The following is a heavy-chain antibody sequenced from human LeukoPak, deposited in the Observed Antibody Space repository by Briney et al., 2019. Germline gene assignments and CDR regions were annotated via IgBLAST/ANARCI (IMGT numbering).Heavy chain of an antibody. CDR1: GYTLTSYG. V-gene: IGHV1-18*01. Sequence: GASVKVSCKASGYTLTSYGISWVRQAPGQGLEWMGWISAYNGNTNYAQKLQGRVTMTTDTSTSTAYMELRSLRSDDTAVYYCARVKYYYDSSGYYHTSSGYFDYWGQGTLVTVSS. CDR3: ARVKYYYDSSGYYHTSSGYFDY. D-gene: IGHD3-22*01. CDR2: ISAYNGNT. J-gene: IGHJ4*02.